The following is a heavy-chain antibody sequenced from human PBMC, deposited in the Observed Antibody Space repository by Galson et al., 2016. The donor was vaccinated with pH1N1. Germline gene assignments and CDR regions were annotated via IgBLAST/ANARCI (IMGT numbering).Heavy chain of an antibody. J-gene: IGHJ4*02. CDR1: VYSVTRYY. V-gene: IGHV1-46*01. CDR3: ARRYYFDY. CDR2: IDPSDGTT. Sequence: SVKVSCKASVYSVTRYYMHWVRQAPGQGLEWMGIIDPSDGTTTYSQKFQGTISLTRDTSTNSVHMELTTLRPDDSAIYFCARRYYFDYWGQGTLVTVSS.